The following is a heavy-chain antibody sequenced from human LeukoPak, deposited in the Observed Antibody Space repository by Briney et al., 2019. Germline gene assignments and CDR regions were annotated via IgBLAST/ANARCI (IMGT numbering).Heavy chain of an antibody. D-gene: IGHD3-22*01. CDR3: AKEDRSGSSGYNDY. CDR1: GFTFSSYA. Sequence: PGGSLRLSCAASGFTFSSYAMSWVRQAPGNGLAWVSSISGSGGSTYHADSVKGRFTISRDNSKSTLYLQMNSLKVEDTAVYYCAKEDRSGSSGYNDYWGQGTLVTVSS. J-gene: IGHJ4*02. V-gene: IGHV3-23*01. CDR2: ISGSGGST.